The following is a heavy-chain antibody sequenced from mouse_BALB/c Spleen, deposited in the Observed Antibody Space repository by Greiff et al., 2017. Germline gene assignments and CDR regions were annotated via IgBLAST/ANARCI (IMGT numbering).Heavy chain of an antibody. CDR3: ARCDGNRYYFDY. D-gene: IGHD2-1*01. V-gene: IGHV1-87*01. J-gene: IGHJ2*01. Sequence: VQLQQSGAELARPGASVKLSCKASGYTFTSYWMQWVKQRPGQGLEWIGAIYPGDGDTRYTQKFKGKATLTADKSSSTAYMQLSSLASEDSAVYYCARCDGNRYYFDYWGQGTTLTVSS. CDR2: IYPGDGDT. CDR1: GYTFTSYW.